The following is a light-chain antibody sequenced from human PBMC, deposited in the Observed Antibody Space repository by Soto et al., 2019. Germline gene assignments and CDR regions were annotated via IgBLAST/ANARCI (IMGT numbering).Light chain of an antibody. Sequence: EIVLTQSPATLSLSPGERATLSCRASQSVSNYLAWYQQKPGQAPRILIYDASNRATGIPARFSGSGSGTDFTLTISSLEPEDFAVYYCQQRSNWPRFTFGQGTKVEIK. CDR1: QSVSNY. V-gene: IGKV3-11*01. CDR3: QQRSNWPRFT. J-gene: IGKJ2*01. CDR2: DAS.